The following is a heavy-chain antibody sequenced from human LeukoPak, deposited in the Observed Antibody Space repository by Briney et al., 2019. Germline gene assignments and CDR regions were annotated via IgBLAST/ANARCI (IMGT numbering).Heavy chain of an antibody. Sequence: GGSLRLSCAASGFTFSSYSMNWVRQAPGKGLEWVSSISSSSSYIYYADSVTGRFTVSRDNAKNSLYLQMNSLRAEDTAVYYCASTGGYDILTKFDYWGQGTLVTVSS. V-gene: IGHV3-21*01. CDR1: GFTFSSYS. CDR2: ISSSSSYI. J-gene: IGHJ4*02. CDR3: ASTGGYDILTKFDY. D-gene: IGHD3-9*01.